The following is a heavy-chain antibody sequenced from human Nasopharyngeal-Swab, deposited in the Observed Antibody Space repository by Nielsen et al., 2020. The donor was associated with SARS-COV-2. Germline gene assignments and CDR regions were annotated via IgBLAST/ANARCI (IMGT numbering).Heavy chain of an antibody. Sequence: GESLKISCAASGFIFSDYYMSLIRQAPGKGLELVSYISSSGSTIYYADSVKGRFTISRDNAKNSLYLQMNSLRAEDTAVYYCATDYYDSSGAHGVFDYWGQGTLVTVSS. D-gene: IGHD3-22*01. V-gene: IGHV3-11*01. CDR3: ATDYYDSSGAHGVFDY. CDR1: GFIFSDYY. J-gene: IGHJ4*02. CDR2: ISSSGSTI.